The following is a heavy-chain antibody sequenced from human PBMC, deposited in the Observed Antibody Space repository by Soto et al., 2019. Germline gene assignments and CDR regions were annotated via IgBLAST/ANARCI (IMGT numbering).Heavy chain of an antibody. CDR2: IGTAGDT. V-gene: IGHV3-13*01. J-gene: IGHJ4*02. CDR1: GFTFSSYD. CDR3: ARGTLTGTTSHYFDY. Sequence: GESLKISCAASGFTFSSYDMHWVRQATGKGLEWVSAIGTAGDTYYPGSVKGRFTISRENAKNSLYLQMNSLRAGDTAVYYCARGTLTGTTSHYFDYWGQGTLVTVSS. D-gene: IGHD1-7*01.